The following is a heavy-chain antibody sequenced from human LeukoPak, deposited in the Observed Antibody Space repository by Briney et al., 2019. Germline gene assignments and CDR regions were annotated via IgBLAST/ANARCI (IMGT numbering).Heavy chain of an antibody. CDR3: VRLLPLKAAADYHYLHGMDV. CDR1: GGSFRGYN. CDR2: INHSGST. Sequence: SQTLSLTCAVYGGSFRGYNWKWIRQTPGKGLEWIGEINHSGSTKYNPSLKSRFTISVHTSKNQFSRRLSSVTAADTAVYYCVRLLPLKAAADYHYLHGMDVWGQGTAVTVSS. J-gene: IGHJ6*02. V-gene: IGHV4-34*01. D-gene: IGHD6-13*01.